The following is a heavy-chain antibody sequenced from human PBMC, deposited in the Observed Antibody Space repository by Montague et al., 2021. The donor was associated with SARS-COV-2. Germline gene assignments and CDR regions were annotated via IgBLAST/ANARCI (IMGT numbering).Heavy chain of an antibody. CDR3: ARTSKLRESSSGNYYYHAMDV. CDR2: LYNGGTT. CDR1: GGSISSSTYY. J-gene: IGHJ6*02. D-gene: IGHD3-16*01. V-gene: IGHV4-39*02. Sequence: SETLSLTCNVSGGSISSSTYYWGWIRQPPGKGLEWIGNLYNGGTTYYSPSLKSRVTISVDTLKNHFSLNMASVTAADTAVYYCARTSKLRESSSGNYYYHAMDVWGQGTTVTVSS.